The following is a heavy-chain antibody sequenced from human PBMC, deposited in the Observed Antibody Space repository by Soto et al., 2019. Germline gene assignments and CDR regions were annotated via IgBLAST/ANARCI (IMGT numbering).Heavy chain of an antibody. CDR3: ERDKITGLFDY. V-gene: IGHV4-34*01. D-gene: IGHD2-8*02. Sequence: QVQLQQCGAGLLKPSETLSLTCAVYGGSFSGYYWTWIRQPPGTGLEWIGEINHSGSTNDNPSLKSRVTISVDTSKNQFYLKLTSVTAADTAVYYWERDKITGLFDYWGQGTLVTVSS. CDR2: INHSGST. J-gene: IGHJ4*01. CDR1: GGSFSGYY.